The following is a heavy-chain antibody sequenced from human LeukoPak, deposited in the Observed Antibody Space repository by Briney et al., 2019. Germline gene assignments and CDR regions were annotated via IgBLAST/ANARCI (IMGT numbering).Heavy chain of an antibody. CDR1: GFTFSSYA. V-gene: IGHV3-7*01. Sequence: PGRSLRLSCAASGFTFSSYAMHWVRQAPGKGLEWVANIKQDGSEKYYVDSVKGRFTISRDNAKNSLYLQMNSLRAEDTAVYYCARENGLTQAGSGWYLFGYCFDYWGQGTLVTVSS. D-gene: IGHD6-19*01. CDR3: ARENGLTQAGSGWYLFGYCFDY. CDR2: IKQDGSEK. J-gene: IGHJ4*02.